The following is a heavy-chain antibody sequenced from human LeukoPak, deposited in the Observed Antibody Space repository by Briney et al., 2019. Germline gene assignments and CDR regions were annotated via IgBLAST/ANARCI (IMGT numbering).Heavy chain of an antibody. V-gene: IGHV1-69*13. CDR1: GGTFSSYA. Sequence: GASVKVSCKASGGTFSSYAISWVRQAPGQGLEWMGGIIPIFGTANYAQKFQGRVTITEDESTSTAYMELRSLRSEDTAVYYCARGSTAMAAHYYYYYGMDVWGKGTTVTVSS. CDR2: IIPIFGTA. CDR3: ARGSTAMAAHYYYYYGMDV. J-gene: IGHJ6*04. D-gene: IGHD5-18*01.